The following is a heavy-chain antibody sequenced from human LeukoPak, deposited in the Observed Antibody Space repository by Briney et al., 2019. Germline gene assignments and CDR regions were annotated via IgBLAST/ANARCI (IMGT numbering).Heavy chain of an antibody. CDR1: GFTFSSYA. D-gene: IGHD6-13*01. J-gene: IGHJ4*02. Sequence: PGGSLRLSCAASGFTFSSYAMHWVRQAPGKGLEYVSAISSNGGSTYYANSVKGRFTISRDNSKNTLYLQMGSLRAEDMAVYYCARDHSNSFPLYYFDYWGQGTLVTVSS. CDR2: ISSNGGST. CDR3: ARDHSNSFPLYYFDY. V-gene: IGHV3-64*01.